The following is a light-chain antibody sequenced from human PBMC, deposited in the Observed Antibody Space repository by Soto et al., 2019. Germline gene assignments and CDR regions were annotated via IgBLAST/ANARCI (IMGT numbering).Light chain of an antibody. CDR2: RGN. Sequence: QSVLTQPPSVSGTPGQRVNISCSRSSSNIGRDYVYWYQQFPGTAPKLLIYRGNQRPSGVPDRFSGSKSGTSASLAISGLRSDDESDYYCVAWDDSLSGYVFGTGTKLTVL. V-gene: IGLV1-47*01. CDR1: SSNIGRDY. J-gene: IGLJ1*01. CDR3: VAWDDSLSGYV.